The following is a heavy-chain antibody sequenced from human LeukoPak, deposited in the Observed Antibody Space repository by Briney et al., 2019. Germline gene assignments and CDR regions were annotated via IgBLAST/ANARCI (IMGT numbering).Heavy chain of an antibody. D-gene: IGHD6-6*01. CDR2: INPNSGGT. Sequence: GASVKVSCKASGYTFTGYYMHWVRQAPGQGLEWMGWINPNSGGTNYAQKFQGGVTMTRDTSISTAYMELSRLRSDDTAVYYCARDSIAARPRWFDPWGQGTLVTVSS. J-gene: IGHJ5*02. CDR1: GYTFTGYY. V-gene: IGHV1-2*02. CDR3: ARDSIAARPRWFDP.